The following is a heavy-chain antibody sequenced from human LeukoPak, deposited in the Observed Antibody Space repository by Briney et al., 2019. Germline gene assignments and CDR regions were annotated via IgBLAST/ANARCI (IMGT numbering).Heavy chain of an antibody. J-gene: IGHJ4*02. V-gene: IGHV1-69*04. D-gene: IGHD2-2*01. Sequence: SVKVSCKASGGTFSSYAISWVRQAPGQGLEWMGRIIPILGIANYAQKFQGRVTITADKSTSTAYMELSSLRSEDTAVYYCARDGRYCSSTSCYAGHFDYWGQGTLVTVSS. CDR2: IIPILGIA. CDR3: ARDGRYCSSTSCYAGHFDY. CDR1: GGTFSSYA.